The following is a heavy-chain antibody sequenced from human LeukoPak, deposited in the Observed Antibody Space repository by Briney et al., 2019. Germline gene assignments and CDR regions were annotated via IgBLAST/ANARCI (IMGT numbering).Heavy chain of an antibody. D-gene: IGHD3-9*01. CDR3: ARGTADYDILTGYYNFHYYYYMDV. J-gene: IGHJ6*03. Sequence: ASVKVSCKASGYTFTSYDINWVRQATGQGLEWMGWMNPNSGNTGYAQKFQGRVTITRNTSISTAYMEPSSLRSEDTAVYYCARGTADYDILTGYYNFHYYYYMDVWGKGTTVTVSS. V-gene: IGHV1-8*03. CDR2: MNPNSGNT. CDR1: GYTFTSYD.